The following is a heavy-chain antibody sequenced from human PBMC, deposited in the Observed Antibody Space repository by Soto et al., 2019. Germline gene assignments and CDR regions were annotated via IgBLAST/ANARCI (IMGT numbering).Heavy chain of an antibody. D-gene: IGHD2-15*01. V-gene: IGHV4-34*01. CDR2: INHSGST. CDR1: GGSFSGYY. J-gene: IGHJ4*02. Sequence: QVQLQQWGAGLLKPSETLSLTCAVYGGSFSGYYWSSIRQPPGKGLEWIGEINHSGSTNYNPSLKSRVTISVDTSKNQFSLKLSSVTAADTAVYYCARGRYCSGGSCYNDYWGQGTLVTVSS. CDR3: ARGRYCSGGSCYNDY.